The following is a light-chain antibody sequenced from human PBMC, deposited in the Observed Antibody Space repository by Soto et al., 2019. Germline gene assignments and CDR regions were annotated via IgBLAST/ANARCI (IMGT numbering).Light chain of an antibody. CDR1: QSIISRY. V-gene: IGKV3-20*01. J-gene: IGKJ4*01. CDR3: HHNAFSPVT. Sequence: IVLTQSPDTLPLSPGERATLSCRASQSIISRYLTWYQWRPGQPPRLLIYGVSNRATGIPDRFSGGGSGTDFTLIISRLEPEDFAVYYCHHNAFSPVTFGGGTRIEIK. CDR2: GVS.